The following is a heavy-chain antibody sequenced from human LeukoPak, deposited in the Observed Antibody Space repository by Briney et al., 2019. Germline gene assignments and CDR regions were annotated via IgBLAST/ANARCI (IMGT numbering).Heavy chain of an antibody. CDR3: ARDYAVGATIYYYYGMDV. CDR2: INPNSGGT. D-gene: IGHD1-26*01. CDR1: GYIFTGYY. J-gene: IGHJ6*02. Sequence: ASVKVSCKASGYIFTGYYMHWVRQAPGQGLEWMGWINPNSGGTNYAQKFQGRVTMTRDTSISTAYMELSRLRSDDTAVYYCARDYAVGATIYYYYGMDVWGQGTTVTVSS. V-gene: IGHV1-2*02.